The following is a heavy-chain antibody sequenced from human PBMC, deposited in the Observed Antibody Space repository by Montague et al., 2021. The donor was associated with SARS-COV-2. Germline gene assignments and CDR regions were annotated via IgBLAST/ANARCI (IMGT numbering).Heavy chain of an antibody. CDR1: GRSIISTSSY. CDR3: VRVSWYYFGSGAFDY. J-gene: IGHJ4*02. CDR2: IPHRENT. Sequence: SETRSLTCTVSGRSIISTSSYWGWIRQPPGGGLEWIGSIPHRENTFYNPSLKSPVTISVDTSKNQFSLKMISVTAADTGIYYCVRVSWYYFGSGAFDYWGQGTLVTVSA. V-gene: IGHV4-39*07. D-gene: IGHD3-10*01.